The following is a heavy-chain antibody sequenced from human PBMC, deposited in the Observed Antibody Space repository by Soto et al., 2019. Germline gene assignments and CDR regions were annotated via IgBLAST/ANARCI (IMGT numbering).Heavy chain of an antibody. CDR1: GGSIRSYY. J-gene: IGHJ4*02. CDR3: ARRWGDYFDY. D-gene: IGHD3-16*01. V-gene: IGHV4-59*08. Sequence: ETLSLTCSVSGGSIRSYYWSWIRQPPGKGLEWIGYIYYSGSTNYNPSLKSRVTISVDTSKNQFSLKLSSVTAADTAVYYCARRWGDYFDYWGQGTLVTVSS. CDR2: IYYSGST.